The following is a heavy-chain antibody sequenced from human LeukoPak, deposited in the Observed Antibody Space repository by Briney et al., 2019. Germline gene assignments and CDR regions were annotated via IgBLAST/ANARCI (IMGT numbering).Heavy chain of an antibody. CDR3: AKVFWAGAYCGGDCFAAFDI. CDR2: ISGDGGST. D-gene: IGHD2-21*02. Sequence: PGGSLRLSCAASGFTFDDYAMHWVGQAPGKGLEWVSLISGDGGSTYYADSVKGRFTISRDNSKNSLYLQMNSLRTEDTALYYCAKVFWAGAYCGGDCFAAFDIWGQGTLVTVSS. CDR1: GFTFDDYA. J-gene: IGHJ3*02. V-gene: IGHV3-43*02.